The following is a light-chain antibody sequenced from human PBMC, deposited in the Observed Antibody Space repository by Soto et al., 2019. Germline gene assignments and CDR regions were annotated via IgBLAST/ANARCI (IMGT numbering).Light chain of an antibody. J-gene: IGKJ3*01. V-gene: IGKV3-20*01. CDR2: GAA. CDR3: QQYGSSPLFT. CDR1: QSVSSTY. Sequence: EIVSTQSPGTLSLSPGERATLSCRASQSVSSTYLAWYQHKPGQAPRLLIYGAATRAAGVPDRFSGSGSGTDFTLTISRQEPEDFAVYYCQQYGSSPLFTFGPGTKGEI.